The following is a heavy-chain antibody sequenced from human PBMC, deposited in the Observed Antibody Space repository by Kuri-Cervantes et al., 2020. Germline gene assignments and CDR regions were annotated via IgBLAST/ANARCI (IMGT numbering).Heavy chain of an antibody. CDR1: GYTFTSYY. D-gene: IGHD4-17*01. CDR3: ARALTAVKKLAFEY. CDR2: IIPIFDAP. Sequence: SVKVSCKASGYTFTSYYMHWVRQALGQGLEWVGGIIPIFDAPHYAQKFQGRVTITADNSTSTAYMELSSLRSEDTAVYYCARALTAVKKLAFEYWGQGTLVTVSS. J-gene: IGHJ4*02. V-gene: IGHV1-69*06.